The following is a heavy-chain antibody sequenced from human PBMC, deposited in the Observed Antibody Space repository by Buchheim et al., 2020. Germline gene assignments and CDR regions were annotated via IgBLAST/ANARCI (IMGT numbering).Heavy chain of an antibody. CDR3: ARDGITYYYDSSGYYPDY. CDR2: IWYDGSNK. J-gene: IGHJ4*02. Sequence: QVQLVESGGGVVQPGRSLRLSCAASGFTFSSYGMHWVRQAPGKGLEWVAVIWYDGSNKYYADSVKGRFTISRENSKNTLYLQMNSLRAEDTAVYYCARDGITYYYDSSGYYPDYWGQGTL. V-gene: IGHV3-33*01. D-gene: IGHD3-22*01. CDR1: GFTFSSYG.